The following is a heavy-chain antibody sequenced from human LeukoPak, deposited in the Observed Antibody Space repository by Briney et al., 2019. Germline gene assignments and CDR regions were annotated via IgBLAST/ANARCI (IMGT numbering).Heavy chain of an antibody. D-gene: IGHD5-18*01. CDR2: INSDGSST. CDR1: GFTFSSYW. CDR3: ATSGYSYGIDY. J-gene: IGHJ4*02. V-gene: IGHV3-74*01. Sequence: GGSLRLSCAASGFTFSSYWMHWVRQAPGKGLVWVSRINSDGSSTSYADSVKGRFTISRDNAKNTLYLQMNSLRAEGTAVYYCATSGYSYGIDYWGQGTLVTVSS.